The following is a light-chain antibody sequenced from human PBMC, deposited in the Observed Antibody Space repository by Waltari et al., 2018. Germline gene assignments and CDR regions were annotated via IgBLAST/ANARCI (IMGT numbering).Light chain of an antibody. CDR3: QQSYRSPLT. V-gene: IGKV1-39*01. Sequence: DIQMIHSPSSLSATVGDSVPITCRASQTVSSYLNWYQQKPGKAPKLLIYSASSLQSGVPSRFSGSGAGTDFTLTISSLRPEDFATYYCQQSYRSPLTFGQGTKVEIK. CDR2: SAS. CDR1: QTVSSY. J-gene: IGKJ1*01.